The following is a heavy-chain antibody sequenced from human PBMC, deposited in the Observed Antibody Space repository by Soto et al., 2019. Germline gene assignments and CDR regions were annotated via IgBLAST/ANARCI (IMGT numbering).Heavy chain of an antibody. CDR2: MDYSGST. D-gene: IGHD5-12*01. J-gene: IGHJ4*02. CDR1: GGSISARSYY. Sequence: KPSETLSLTCTVSGGSISARSYYWGWIRQPPGKGLEWIGSMDYSGSTYYNPSLKSRVTISVDTSKNQFSLKLSSLTAADTAVYYCARQQWLRIFDCWGQGTLVTVSS. V-gene: IGHV4-39*01. CDR3: ARQQWLRIFDC.